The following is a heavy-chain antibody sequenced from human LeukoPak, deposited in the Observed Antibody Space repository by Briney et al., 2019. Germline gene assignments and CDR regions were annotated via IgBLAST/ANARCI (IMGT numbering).Heavy chain of an antibody. J-gene: IGHJ5*02. D-gene: IGHD6-6*01. CDR3: ARVSSIAEFDP. CDR2: INPIFGTA. CDR1: GYTFNGYY. Sequence: SVKVSCKSSGYTFNGYYMHWVRQAPGQGREWMGWINPIFGTANYAQKFQGRVTITADKSTSTAYMELSSPRSEDTAVYYCARVSSIAEFDPWGQGTLVTVSS. V-gene: IGHV1-69*06.